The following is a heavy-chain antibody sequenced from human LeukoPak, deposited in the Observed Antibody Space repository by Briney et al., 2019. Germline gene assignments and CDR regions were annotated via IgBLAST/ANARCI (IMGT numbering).Heavy chain of an antibody. V-gene: IGHV3-30*04. CDR3: AREDHGGREANDAFDI. CDR1: GFTFSSYA. CDR2: ISYDGSNK. J-gene: IGHJ3*02. Sequence: GGSLRLSCAASGFTFSSYAMHWVRQAPGKGLEWVAVISYDGSNKYYADSVKGRFTISRDNSKNTLYLQMNSLRAEDTAVYYCAREDHGGREANDAFDIWGQGTMVTVSS. D-gene: IGHD1-26*01.